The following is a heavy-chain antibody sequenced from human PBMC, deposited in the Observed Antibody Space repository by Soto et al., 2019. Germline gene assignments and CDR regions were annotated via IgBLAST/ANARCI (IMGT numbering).Heavy chain of an antibody. Sequence: GGSLRLSCAASGFTFSSYAMSWVRQAPGKGLEWVSAISGSGGSTYYADSVKGRFTISRDNSKNTLYLQMNSLRAEDTAVYYCAKAPYSGSYLGWFDPWGQGTLVTVSS. CDR3: AKAPYSGSYLGWFDP. D-gene: IGHD1-26*01. CDR1: GFTFSSYA. V-gene: IGHV3-23*01. CDR2: ISGSGGST. J-gene: IGHJ5*02.